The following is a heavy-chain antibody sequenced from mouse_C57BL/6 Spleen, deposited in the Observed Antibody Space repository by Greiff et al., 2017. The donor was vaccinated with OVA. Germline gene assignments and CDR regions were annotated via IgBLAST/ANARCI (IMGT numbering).Heavy chain of an antibody. J-gene: IGHJ4*01. CDR2: IYPRSGNT. Sequence: QVQLQQSGAELARPGASVKLSCKASGYTFTSYGISWVKQRTGQGLEWIGEIYPRSGNTYYNEKFKGKATLTADKSSSTAYMELRSLTSEDSAVYFCARITTVVDPPYAMDYWGQGTSVTVSS. V-gene: IGHV1-81*01. CDR1: GYTFTSYG. D-gene: IGHD1-1*01. CDR3: ARITTVVDPPYAMDY.